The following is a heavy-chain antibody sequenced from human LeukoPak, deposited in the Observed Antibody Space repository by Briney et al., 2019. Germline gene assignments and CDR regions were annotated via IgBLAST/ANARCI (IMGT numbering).Heavy chain of an antibody. CDR2: INTNTGNP. CDR1: GYTFTSYA. CDR3: ARQGGVGAGIQLWLFGFVDY. V-gene: IGHV7-4-1*01. J-gene: IGHJ4*02. Sequence: ASVKVSCKASGYTFTSYAMNWVRQAPGQGLEWMGWINTNTGNPTYAQGFTGRFVFSLDTSVSTAYLQICSLKASDTAMYYCARQGGVGAGIQLWLFGFVDYWGQGTLVTVSS. D-gene: IGHD5-18*01.